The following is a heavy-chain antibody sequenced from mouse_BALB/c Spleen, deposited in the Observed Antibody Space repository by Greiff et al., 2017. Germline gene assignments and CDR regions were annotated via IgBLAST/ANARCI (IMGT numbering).Heavy chain of an antibody. CDR2: IWTGGGT. CDR1: GFSLTSYD. CDR3: VRDYYGSSYSYYAMDY. Sequence: QVQLKESGPGLVAPSQSLSITCTVSGFSLTSYDISWIRQPPGKGLEWLGVIWTGGGTNYNSAFMSRLSISKDNSKSQVFLKMNSLQTDDTAIYYCVRDYYGSSYSYYAMDYWGQGTSVTVSS. V-gene: IGHV2-9-2*01. D-gene: IGHD1-1*01. J-gene: IGHJ4*01.